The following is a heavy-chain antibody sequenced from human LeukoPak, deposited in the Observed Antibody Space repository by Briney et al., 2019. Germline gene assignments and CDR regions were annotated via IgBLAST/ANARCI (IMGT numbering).Heavy chain of an antibody. Sequence: GASVKVSCKASGYTFTTYFMHWVRQAPGQGLEWMGIINPSGGSTRYAQKFQGRVTMTRDMSTSTVYMELSSLRSEDTAVYYCARDLIEGSGSYYYYYYMDVWGKGTTVTVSS. V-gene: IGHV1-46*01. J-gene: IGHJ6*03. CDR1: GYTFTTYF. D-gene: IGHD3-10*01. CDR3: ARDLIEGSGSYYYYYYMDV. CDR2: INPSGGST.